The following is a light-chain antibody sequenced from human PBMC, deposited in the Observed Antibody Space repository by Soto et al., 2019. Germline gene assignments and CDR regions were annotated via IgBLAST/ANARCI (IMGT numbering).Light chain of an antibody. CDR2: GAT. J-gene: IGKJ4*01. Sequence: EVVMTQCPATLSVSPGERATLSCRASQTVRDNLGWYQQKPGQPPRLLIYGATTRATGIPARFSGSGSGTEFTLTISSLQSEDFAVYYCQQYNNWPLTFGGGTKVDIK. CDR3: QQYNNWPLT. CDR1: QTVRDN. V-gene: IGKV3D-15*01.